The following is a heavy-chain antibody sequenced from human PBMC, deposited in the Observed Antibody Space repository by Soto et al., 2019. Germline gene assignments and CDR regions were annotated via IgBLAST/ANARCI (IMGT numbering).Heavy chain of an antibody. J-gene: IGHJ5*02. V-gene: IGHV3-53*01. D-gene: IGHD3-22*01. Sequence: EVQLLESGGGLIQPGGSLRLSCAASGFTVSSDFMSWVRQAPGKGLEWVSVIYSGGTTYYADSVKGRFTISRDNSKNTLYLQMNSLRAEDTAVYYCARTMIPGGWFDPWGQGTLVTVSS. CDR3: ARTMIPGGWFDP. CDR2: IYSGGTT. CDR1: GFTVSSDF.